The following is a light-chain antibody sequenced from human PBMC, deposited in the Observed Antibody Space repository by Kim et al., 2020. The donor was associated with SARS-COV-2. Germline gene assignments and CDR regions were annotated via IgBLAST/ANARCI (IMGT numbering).Light chain of an antibody. V-gene: IGLV6-57*01. Sequence: KTVTISCPRSSGSIASNYVQWYQQRPCSSPTTVIYEDNQRPSGVPDRFSGSIDSSSNSASLTISGLKTEDEADCYCQSYDSSNHWVFGGGTQLTVL. CDR1: SGSIASNY. CDR3: QSYDSSNHWV. CDR2: EDN. J-gene: IGLJ3*02.